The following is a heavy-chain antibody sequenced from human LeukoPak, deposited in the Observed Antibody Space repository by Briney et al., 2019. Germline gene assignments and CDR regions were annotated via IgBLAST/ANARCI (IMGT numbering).Heavy chain of an antibody. CDR1: GGSFSGYY. Sequence: SETLSLTCAVYGGSFSGYYWSWIRQPPAKGLEWSGEINHSGSTNYNPSLKSRVTISVDTSKNQFSLKLSSVTAADTAVYYCARGRVHRRAPYISTGLPDYWGQGTLVTVSS. CDR3: ARGRVHRRAPYISTGLPDY. V-gene: IGHV4-34*01. CDR2: INHSGST. D-gene: IGHD3-9*01. J-gene: IGHJ4*02.